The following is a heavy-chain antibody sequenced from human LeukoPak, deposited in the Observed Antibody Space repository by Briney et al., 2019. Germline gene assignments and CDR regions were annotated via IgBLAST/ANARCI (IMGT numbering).Heavy chain of an antibody. CDR2: INHSGST. D-gene: IGHD1-26*01. CDR1: GGSLSGYY. CDR3: ARHSGSSPHYFDY. V-gene: IGHV4-34*01. Sequence: SETLSLTCAVYGGSLSGYYWSWIRQPPGKGLEWIGEINHSGSTNFNPSLKSRVTISVDTSKNQFSLRLSSVTAADTAVYYCARHSGSSPHYFDYWGQGTLVTVSS. J-gene: IGHJ4*02.